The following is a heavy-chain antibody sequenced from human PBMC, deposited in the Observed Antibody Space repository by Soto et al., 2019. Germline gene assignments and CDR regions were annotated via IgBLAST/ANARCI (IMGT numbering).Heavy chain of an antibody. CDR3: ARPSTQTRFWNWFDP. CDR1: GFTLSSYT. J-gene: IGHJ5*02. Sequence: EGRLVESGGGLVKPGGSLRLSCSASGFTLSSYTMQWVRQAPGKGLEWVASISESRTSIYHADSVKGRFTISRDSAENSLILQMTSLTAADTAVYYCARPSTQTRFWNWFDPWGQGTLVTVSS. CDR2: ISESRTSI. V-gene: IGHV3-21*02.